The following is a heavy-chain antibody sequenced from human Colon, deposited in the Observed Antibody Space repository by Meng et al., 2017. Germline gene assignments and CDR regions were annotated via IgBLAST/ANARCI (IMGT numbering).Heavy chain of an antibody. V-gene: IGHV4-4*02. J-gene: IGHJ4*02. D-gene: IGHD2-2*01. Sequence: GPVVESGLVLVKHSGTLSLSFAVSGGSISRSNWWSWVRQPPGKGLEWIGEIYHSGSTNYNPSLKSRVTISVDKSKNQFSLKLSSVTAADTAVYYCASGRKYCSSTSCYGQFDYWGQGTLVTVSS. CDR3: ASGRKYCSSTSCYGQFDY. CDR1: GGSISRSNW. CDR2: IYHSGST.